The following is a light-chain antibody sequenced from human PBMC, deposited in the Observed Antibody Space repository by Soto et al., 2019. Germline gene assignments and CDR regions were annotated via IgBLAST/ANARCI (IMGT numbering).Light chain of an antibody. CDR1: QTINSF. V-gene: IGKV1-5*01. CDR2: DAS. J-gene: IGKJ1*01. CDR3: QLYYGYPWT. Sequence: DIQMTQSPSTLSASVGDRVTITCRASQTINSFLACYQQTPGKARKLLIYDASSLQSGVPSRFSGGGSGTEFTLTISSLQPDDFATFHCQLYYGYPWTCGQGTKVEIK.